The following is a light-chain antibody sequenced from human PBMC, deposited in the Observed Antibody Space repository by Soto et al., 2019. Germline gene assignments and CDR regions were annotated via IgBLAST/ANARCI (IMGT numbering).Light chain of an antibody. CDR3: QQYNSYPYT. V-gene: IGKV1-5*01. CDR2: YAS. J-gene: IGKJ2*01. Sequence: DIPMTQSPSTLSASVGDRVTITCRASQSISSWLAWYQQKPWKAPKLLIYYASSLESGVPSRFSGSGSGTEFTLTISSLQPDDFATYYCQQYNSYPYTFGQGTKLEIK. CDR1: QSISSW.